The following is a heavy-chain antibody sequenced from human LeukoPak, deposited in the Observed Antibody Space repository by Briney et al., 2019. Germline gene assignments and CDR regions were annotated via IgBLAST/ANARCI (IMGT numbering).Heavy chain of an antibody. CDR3: ARRAGAYSHPYDY. CDR2: IYSDNT. D-gene: IGHD4/OR15-4a*01. J-gene: IGHJ4*02. V-gene: IGHV3-53*01. CDR1: GFTFSSYG. Sequence: GGSLRLSCAASGFTFSSYGMSWVRQAPGKGLEWVSFIYSDNTHYSYSVKGRFTISRDNSKNTLYLQMNSLRAEDTAVYYCARRAGAYSHPYDYWGQGTLVTVSS.